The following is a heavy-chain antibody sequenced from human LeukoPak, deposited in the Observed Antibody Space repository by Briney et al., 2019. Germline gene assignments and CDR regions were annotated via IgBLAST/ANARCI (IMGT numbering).Heavy chain of an antibody. Sequence: SQTLSLTCTVSGGSISSGDYYWSWIRQPPGKGLEWIGYIYYSGSTYYNPSLKSRVTISVDTSKNQFSLKLSSVTAADTAVYYYARDSYSSSSGGFDYWGQGTLVTVSS. D-gene: IGHD6-6*01. V-gene: IGHV4-30-4*01. CDR2: IYYSGST. J-gene: IGHJ4*02. CDR3: ARDSYSSSSGGFDY. CDR1: GGSISSGDYY.